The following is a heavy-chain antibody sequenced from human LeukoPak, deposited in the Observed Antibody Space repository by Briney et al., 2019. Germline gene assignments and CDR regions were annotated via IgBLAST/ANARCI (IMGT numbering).Heavy chain of an antibody. CDR2: IYSGGTT. CDR3: ARDQEY. V-gene: IGHV3-53*01. Sequence: GGSLRLSCAASGFTVSSSDVSWVRQAPGKGLEWVSVIYSGGTTYYADSVKGRFTISRDNSKNTLYLQMSSVRAEDTAVYYCARDQEYWGQGTLVTVSS. J-gene: IGHJ4*02. CDR1: GFTVSSSD.